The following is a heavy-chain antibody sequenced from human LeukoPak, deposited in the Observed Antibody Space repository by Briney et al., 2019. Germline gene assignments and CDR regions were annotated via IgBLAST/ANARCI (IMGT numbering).Heavy chain of an antibody. CDR1: GYTFNNYY. CDR2: INPSGGST. CDR3: ARDRDYDSSGYYLDY. D-gene: IGHD3-22*01. V-gene: IGHV1-46*02. Sequence: ASVKVSCKASGYTFNNYYMNWVRQAPGQGLEWMGIINPSGGSTSYAQKFQGRVTMTRDTSTSTVYMELSSLRSEDTAVYYCARDRDYDSSGYYLDYWGQGTLVTVSS. J-gene: IGHJ4*02.